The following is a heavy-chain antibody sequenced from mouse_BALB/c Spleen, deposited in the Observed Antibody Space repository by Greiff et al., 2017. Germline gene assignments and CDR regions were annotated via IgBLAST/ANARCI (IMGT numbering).Heavy chain of an antibody. Sequence: EVKLQESGAELVKPGASVKLSCTASGFNIKDTYMHWVKQRPEQGLEWIGRIDPANGNTKYDPKFQGKATITADTSSNTAYLQLSSLTSEDTAVYYCAHYGNWAYWGQGTLVTVSA. J-gene: IGHJ3*01. CDR1: GFNIKDTY. D-gene: IGHD2-1*01. V-gene: IGHV14-3*02. CDR3: AHYGNWAY. CDR2: IDPANGNT.